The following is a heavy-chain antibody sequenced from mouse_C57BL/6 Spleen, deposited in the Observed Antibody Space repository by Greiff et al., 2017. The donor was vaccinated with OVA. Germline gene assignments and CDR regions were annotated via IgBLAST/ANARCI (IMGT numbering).Heavy chain of an antibody. CDR3: ATRAYYSNYVVFAY. D-gene: IGHD2-5*01. CDR1: GYAFTNYL. Sequence: VKLQESGAELVRPGTSVKVSCKASGYAFTNYLIEWVKQRPGQGLEWIGVINPGSGGTNYNEKFKGKATLTADKSSSTAYMQLSSLTSEDSAVYFCATRAYYSNYVVFAYWGQGTLVTVSA. J-gene: IGHJ3*01. CDR2: INPGSGGT. V-gene: IGHV1-54*01.